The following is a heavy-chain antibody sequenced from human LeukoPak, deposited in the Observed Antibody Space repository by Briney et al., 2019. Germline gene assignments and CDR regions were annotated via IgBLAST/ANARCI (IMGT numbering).Heavy chain of an antibody. J-gene: IGHJ4*02. D-gene: IGHD1-7*01. CDR2: IRYDGSDK. CDR1: GFTFSSYG. CDR3: AKDRDKGNYYFDY. V-gene: IGHV3-30*02. Sequence: GGSLRLSCAASGFTFSSYGMHWVRQAPGKGLEWVAFIRYDGSDKDYVDSVKGRFTISRDNSKNTLYLQMNSLRAEDTAVYYCAKDRDKGNYYFDYWGQGTLVTVSS.